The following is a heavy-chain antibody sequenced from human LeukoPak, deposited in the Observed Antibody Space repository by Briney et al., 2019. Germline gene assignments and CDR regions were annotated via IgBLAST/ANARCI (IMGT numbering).Heavy chain of an antibody. CDR3: ATGGGKYSSSRFDY. CDR1: GFTFSSYG. J-gene: IGHJ4*02. V-gene: IGHV3-23*01. CDR2: ISGSGGST. D-gene: IGHD6-13*01. Sequence: PGGSPRLSCAASGFTFSSYGMSWVRQAPGKGLEWVSAISGSGGSTYYADSVKGRFTISRDNSKNTLYLQMNSLRAEDTAVYYCATGGGKYSSSRFDYWGQGTLVTVSS.